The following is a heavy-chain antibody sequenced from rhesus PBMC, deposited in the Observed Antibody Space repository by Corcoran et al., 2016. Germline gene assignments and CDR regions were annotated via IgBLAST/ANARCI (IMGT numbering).Heavy chain of an antibody. CDR3: GRLNTVNVDY. V-gene: IGHV4-122*02. J-gene: IGHJ4*01. D-gene: IGHD4-23*01. Sequence: QLQLQESGPGLVKPSETLSFTCAVSGGSISSNYWTWIRQPPGRGLEWIGYITYSGSTGSNPALKSRVTISRDTSKNQFSLELNSVTAADTAVYYCGRLNTVNVDYWGQGVLVTASS. CDR1: GGSISSNY. CDR2: ITYSGST.